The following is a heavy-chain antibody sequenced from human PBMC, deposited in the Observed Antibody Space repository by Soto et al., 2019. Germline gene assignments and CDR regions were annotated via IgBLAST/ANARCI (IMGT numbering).Heavy chain of an antibody. CDR3: GKGRTGWRLRDLGMDG. CDR2: IYTGGST. J-gene: IGHJ6*01. V-gene: IGHV3-53*04. CDR1: GFTVSGDY. Sequence: EVQLVESGGGLVQPGGSLRLSCAASGFTVSGDYMTWVRQAPGKGLEWLSVIYTGGSTYYADSVKGRFTISRHNSKNTLYLQMNSLRTEDTGVYFCGKGRTGWRLRDLGMDGWGPGAT. D-gene: IGHD3-3*01.